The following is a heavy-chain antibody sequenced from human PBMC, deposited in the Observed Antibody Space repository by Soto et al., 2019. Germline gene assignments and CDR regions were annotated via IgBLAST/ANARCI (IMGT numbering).Heavy chain of an antibody. V-gene: IGHV1-18*01. D-gene: IGHD1-1*01. Sequence: QVHLVQSGAEVTKPGASVKVSCQGSGYAFTTYGITWVRQAPGQGLEWMGWISAHNGNTNYAQKIQGRVTVTTDTSTSTAYMELRSLRYDDTAVYYFARGRYGDYWGQGALVTVSS. CDR2: ISAHNGNT. J-gene: IGHJ4*02. CDR3: ARGRYGDY. CDR1: GYAFTTYG.